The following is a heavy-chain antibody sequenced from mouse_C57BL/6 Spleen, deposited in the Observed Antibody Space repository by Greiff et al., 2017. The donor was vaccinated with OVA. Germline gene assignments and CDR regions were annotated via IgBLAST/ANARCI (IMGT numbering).Heavy chain of an antibody. Sequence: QVQLQQPGAELVKPGASVKLSCKASGYTFTSYWMHWVKQRPGQGLEWIGMIHPNSGSTNYNEKFKSKATLTVDKSSSTAYMQLSSMTSEDSAVYYCARRGDWYFDVWGTGTTVTVSS. CDR2: IHPNSGST. V-gene: IGHV1-64*01. CDR1: GYTFTSYW. J-gene: IGHJ1*03. CDR3: ARRGDWYFDV.